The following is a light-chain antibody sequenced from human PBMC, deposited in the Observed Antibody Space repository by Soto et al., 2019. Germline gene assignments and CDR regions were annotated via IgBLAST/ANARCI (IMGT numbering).Light chain of an antibody. V-gene: IGKV1-12*01. CDR3: QQANDCPYT. Sequence: DIQMTQSPSSVSASVGDTVNITCRASHVISNWLAWYQQKAGKAPKLLIYAASRLQSGVPSRFSGSGSGPDFTLTISGLQPEDVASYYCQQANDCPYTFGQGTKLEI. J-gene: IGKJ2*01. CDR1: HVISNW. CDR2: AAS.